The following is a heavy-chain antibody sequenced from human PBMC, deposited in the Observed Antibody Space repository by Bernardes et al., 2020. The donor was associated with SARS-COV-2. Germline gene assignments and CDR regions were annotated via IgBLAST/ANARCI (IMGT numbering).Heavy chain of an antibody. D-gene: IGHD1-26*01. CDR3: ANLVGGRYLVGDYFDY. CDR2: IYISDT. V-gene: IGHV3-23*05. Sequence: GCLRLSCAASGFSFSVYAMSWVRQAPGKGLEWVSTIYISDTYYADSVKGRFIISRDNSMNTLYLQMNSLRFEDTAVYYCANLVGGRYLVGDYFDYWGQGTLVTVSS. J-gene: IGHJ4*02. CDR1: GFSFSVYA.